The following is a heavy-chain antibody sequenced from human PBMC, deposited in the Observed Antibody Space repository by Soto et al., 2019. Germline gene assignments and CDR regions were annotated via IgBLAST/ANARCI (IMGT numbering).Heavy chain of an antibody. J-gene: IGHJ4*02. CDR2: IYHSGST. Sequence: PSETLSLTCAVSGGSISSGGYSWSWIRQPPGKGLEWFGYIYHSGSTYYNPSLESRVTISVDRSKNQFSLKLSSVTAADTAVYYCARGPTLITGRLPAAKPTHFDYWGQGTLVTVSS. D-gene: IGHD2-2*01. CDR3: ARGPTLITGRLPAAKPTHFDY. CDR1: GGSISSGGYS. V-gene: IGHV4-30-2*01.